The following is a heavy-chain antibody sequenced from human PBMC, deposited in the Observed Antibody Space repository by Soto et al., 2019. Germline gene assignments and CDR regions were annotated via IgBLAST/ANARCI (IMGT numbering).Heavy chain of an antibody. Sequence: SETLSLTCTVSGDSVSSYYWNWIRQPPGKGLEWIGYIYNSGSTNYNPSLKSRVTISVDTSKNQFSLKLSSVTAADTAVYYCARRAPGATLDYWGQGTLVTVSS. CDR3: ARRAPGATLDY. D-gene: IGHD2-2*01. V-gene: IGHV4-59*08. CDR1: GDSVSSYY. J-gene: IGHJ4*02. CDR2: IYNSGST.